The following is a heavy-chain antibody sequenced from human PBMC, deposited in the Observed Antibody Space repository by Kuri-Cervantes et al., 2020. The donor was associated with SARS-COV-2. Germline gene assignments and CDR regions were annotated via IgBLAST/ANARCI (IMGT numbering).Heavy chain of an antibody. D-gene: IGHD3-16*01. CDR2: ISSDGKNT. Sequence: GESLKISCAASGFTFSDSWMQWVRQAPGTGLVAVSRISSDGKNTTYAGFVEGRFTISRDNAKNTLYLQMNSLRAEDTGVYYCATDSREGDYYYYYMDVWGKGTTVTVSS. CDR3: ATDSREGDYYYYYMDV. V-gene: IGHV3-74*01. J-gene: IGHJ6*03. CDR1: GFTFSDSW.